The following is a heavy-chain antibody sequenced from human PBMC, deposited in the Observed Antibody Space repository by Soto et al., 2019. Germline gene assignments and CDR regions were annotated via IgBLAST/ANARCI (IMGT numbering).Heavy chain of an antibody. CDR2: ISGSGGST. CDR3: AKDGKEEQWLVRMLAAPGAFDI. V-gene: IGHV3-23*01. D-gene: IGHD6-19*01. J-gene: IGHJ3*02. CDR1: GFTFSSYA. Sequence: EVQLLESGGGLVQPGGSLRLSCAASGFTFSSYAMSWVRQAPGKGLEWVSAISGSGGSTYYADSVKGRFTISRDNSKNTLYLQMNSLRAEDTAVYYCAKDGKEEQWLVRMLAAPGAFDIWGQGTMVTVSS.